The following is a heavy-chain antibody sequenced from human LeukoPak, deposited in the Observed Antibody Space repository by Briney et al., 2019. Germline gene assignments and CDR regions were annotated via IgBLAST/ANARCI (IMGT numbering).Heavy chain of an antibody. Sequence: GRSLRLSCAASGFTLDDYAMHWVRQAPGKGLEWVSGISWNSGSIGYADSVKGRFTISRDNAKNSLYLQMNSLRAEDTALYYCAKNQYYDFWSGCYFDYWGQGTLVTVSS. J-gene: IGHJ4*02. CDR3: AKNQYYDFWSGCYFDY. CDR2: ISWNSGSI. D-gene: IGHD3-3*01. CDR1: GFTLDDYA. V-gene: IGHV3-9*01.